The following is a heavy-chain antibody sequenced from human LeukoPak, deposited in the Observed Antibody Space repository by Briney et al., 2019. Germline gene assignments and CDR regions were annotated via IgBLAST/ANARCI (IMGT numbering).Heavy chain of an antibody. CDR2: IYYSGST. J-gene: IGHJ4*02. CDR1: GGSISSYY. CDR3: ARQTNYYDSSGFFDY. V-gene: IGHV4-59*08. Sequence: SETLSLTCTVSGGSISSYYWSWIRQPPGKGLEWIGYIYYSGSTNYNPSLKSRVTISVDTSKNQFSLKLSSVTAADTAVYYCARQTNYYDSSGFFDYWGQGTLVTVSS. D-gene: IGHD3-22*01.